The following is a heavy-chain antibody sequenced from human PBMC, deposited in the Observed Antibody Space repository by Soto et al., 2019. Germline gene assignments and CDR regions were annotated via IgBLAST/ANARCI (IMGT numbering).Heavy chain of an antibody. CDR3: ARGRIVATTLPVRY. J-gene: IGHJ4*02. CDR2: TNHSGST. Sequence: QVQLQQWGAGLLKPSETLSLTCAVYGGSFSGYYWSWIRQPPGKGLEWIGETNHSGSTNYNPSLKSRVTISVDTSKNQFSLKLSSVTAADTAVYYCARGRIVATTLPVRYWGQGTLVTVSS. D-gene: IGHD5-12*01. V-gene: IGHV4-34*01. CDR1: GGSFSGYY.